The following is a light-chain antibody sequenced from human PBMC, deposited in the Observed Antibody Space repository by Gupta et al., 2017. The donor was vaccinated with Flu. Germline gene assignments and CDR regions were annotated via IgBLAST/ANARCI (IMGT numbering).Light chain of an antibody. CDR3: QQRSNWPFT. CDR1: QSVSSY. Sequence: EFLFTQSPATLSLSPGERATLSCRASQSVSSYLAWYQQKPGQAPRLLIYDASNRATGIPARFSGSGSGTEFTLTISSLEPEDFAVYYCQQRSNWPFTFGHGTKVDIK. CDR2: DAS. V-gene: IGKV3-11*01. J-gene: IGKJ3*01.